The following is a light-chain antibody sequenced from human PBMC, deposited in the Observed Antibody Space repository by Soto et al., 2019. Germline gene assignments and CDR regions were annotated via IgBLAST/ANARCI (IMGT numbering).Light chain of an antibody. J-gene: IGKJ2*01. CDR2: DAS. V-gene: IGKV3-11*01. Sequence: EIVLPQSPATLSLSPVERATLSCRASQSVSSYVAWYQQKAGQPPRLIIYDASNRATSIPARFSGSGSGTEFPLTISRLEPEEVAVYYCQQRSNWSGYTFGQGTKLEIK. CDR1: QSVSSY. CDR3: QQRSNWSGYT.